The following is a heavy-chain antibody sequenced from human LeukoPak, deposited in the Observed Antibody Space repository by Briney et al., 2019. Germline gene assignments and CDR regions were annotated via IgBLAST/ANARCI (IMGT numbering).Heavy chain of an antibody. Sequence: SETLSLTCTVSGGSISSGSYYWSWIWRPAGKGLEWIGRIYTSGSTNYNPSLKSRVTISVDTSKNQFSLKLSSVTAADTAVYYCARGVVITFGGAADYWGQGTLVTVSS. D-gene: IGHD3-16*01. J-gene: IGHJ4*02. CDR1: GGSISSGSYY. CDR2: IYTSGST. V-gene: IGHV4-61*02. CDR3: ARGVVITFGGAADY.